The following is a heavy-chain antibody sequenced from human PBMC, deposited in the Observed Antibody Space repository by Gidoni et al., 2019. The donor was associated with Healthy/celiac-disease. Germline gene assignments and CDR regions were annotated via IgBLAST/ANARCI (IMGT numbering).Heavy chain of an antibody. V-gene: IGHV3-30-3*01. CDR3: ARDLTIFGVASPFDI. Sequence: QVQLVESGGGVVPPGRSLRLSCAASGFTFLSYAMHWVRQAPVKGLEWVEVISYDGSNKYYADSVKGRFTISRDNSKNTLYLQMNSLRAEDTAVYYCARDLTIFGVASPFDIWGQGTMVTVSS. D-gene: IGHD3-3*01. CDR2: ISYDGSNK. J-gene: IGHJ3*02. CDR1: GFTFLSYA.